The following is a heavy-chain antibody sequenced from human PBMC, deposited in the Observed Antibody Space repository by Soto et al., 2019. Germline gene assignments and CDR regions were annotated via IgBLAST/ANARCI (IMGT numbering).Heavy chain of an antibody. V-gene: IGHV3-23*01. D-gene: IGHD2-2*01. CDR1: GFTFSTYA. J-gene: IGHJ4*02. CDR2: ISGSGGST. Sequence: EVQLLESGGGLVQPGGSLRLSCAASGFTFSTYAMSWVRQAPGKGLEWVSAISGSGGSTYYADLVKGRFTISRDNSKSTLFLQMSSLRAEDTAVYYCAKRLSCTTTSCYGFDYWGQGTLVTVSS. CDR3: AKRLSCTTTSCYGFDY.